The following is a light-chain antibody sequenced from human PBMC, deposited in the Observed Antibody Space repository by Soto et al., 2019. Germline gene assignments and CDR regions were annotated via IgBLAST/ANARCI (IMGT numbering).Light chain of an antibody. CDR2: KAS. Sequence: DIQMTQSTSTLSASIGDRVTITCRASQSVDSWLAWYQQQPGKAPKLLIYKASSLQTGVPSRFSGSGSGTEFTLTISRLQPDDFATYYCQHYNDYSRVFGQGTKVEIK. V-gene: IGKV1-5*03. J-gene: IGKJ1*01. CDR3: QHYNDYSRV. CDR1: QSVDSW.